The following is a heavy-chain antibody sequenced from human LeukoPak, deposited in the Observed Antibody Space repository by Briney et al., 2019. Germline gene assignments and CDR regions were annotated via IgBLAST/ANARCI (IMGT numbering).Heavy chain of an antibody. CDR2: IYYSGST. CDR3: ARLYYYGSGSYPYFDY. V-gene: IGHV4-59*08. Sequence: SETLSLTCTVSGGSISSYYWSWIRQPPGKGLEWIGYIYYSGSTNYNPSLKSRVTISVDTSKNQFSLKLSSVTAADTAVYYCARLYYYGSGSYPYFDYWGQGTLVTVSS. CDR1: GGSISSYY. J-gene: IGHJ4*02. D-gene: IGHD3-10*01.